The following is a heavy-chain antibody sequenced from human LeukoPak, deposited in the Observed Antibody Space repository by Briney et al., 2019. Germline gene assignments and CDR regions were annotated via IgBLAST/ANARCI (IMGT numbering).Heavy chain of an antibody. CDR3: ARGYSYGYFDY. CDR2: IYSGGST. V-gene: IGHV3-53*01. CDR1: GFTVGSNY. J-gene: IGHJ4*02. Sequence: GGSLRLSCAASGFTVGSNYMSWVRQAPGKGLEWVSVIYSGGSTYYADSVKGRFTISRDNSKNTLYLQMNSLRAEDTAVYYCARGYSYGYFDYWGQGTLVTVSS. D-gene: IGHD5-18*01.